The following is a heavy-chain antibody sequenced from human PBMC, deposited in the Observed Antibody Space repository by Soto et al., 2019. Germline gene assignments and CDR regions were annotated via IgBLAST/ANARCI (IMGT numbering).Heavy chain of an antibody. CDR1: GGSISSGGYS. Sequence: SETLSLTCAVSGGSISSGGYSWSWIRQPPGKGLEWIGYIYHSGSTYYNPSLKSRVTISVDRSKNQFSLKLSSVTAADTAVYYCARGGVDYYDSSGYYFSPYYFDYWGQGTLVTSPQ. J-gene: IGHJ4*02. D-gene: IGHD3-22*01. CDR2: IYHSGST. V-gene: IGHV4-30-2*01. CDR3: ARGGVDYYDSSGYYFSPYYFDY.